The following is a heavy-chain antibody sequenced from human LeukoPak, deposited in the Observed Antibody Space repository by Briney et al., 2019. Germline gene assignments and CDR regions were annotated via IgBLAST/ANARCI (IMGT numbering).Heavy chain of an antibody. Sequence: PSETLSLTCAVYGGSFSGYYWSWIRQPPGKGLEWIGEINHSGSTNYNPSLKSRVTISVDTSKNQFSLKLSSVTAADTAVYYCARYVVRFRYYYYYYMDVWGKGTTVTVSS. J-gene: IGHJ6*03. CDR1: GGSFSGYY. D-gene: IGHD2-2*01. CDR2: INHSGST. CDR3: ARYVVRFRYYYYYYMDV. V-gene: IGHV4-34*01.